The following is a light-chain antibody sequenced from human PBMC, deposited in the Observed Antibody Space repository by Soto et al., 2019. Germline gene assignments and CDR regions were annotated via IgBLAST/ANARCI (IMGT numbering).Light chain of an antibody. CDR3: CSYAGSYSWV. J-gene: IGLJ3*02. CDR2: DVS. Sequence: QSVLTQPRSVSGSPGQSVTISCTGTSSDVGDYNYVSWYQQHPGEAPKLMIYDVSKRPSGVPDRFSGSKSGNTASLTISGLQAEDEADYYCCSYAGSYSWVFGGGTKLTVL. V-gene: IGLV2-11*01. CDR1: SSDVGDYNY.